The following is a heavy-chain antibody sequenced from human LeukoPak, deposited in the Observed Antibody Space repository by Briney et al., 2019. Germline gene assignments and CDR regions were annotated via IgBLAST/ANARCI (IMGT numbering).Heavy chain of an antibody. CDR1: GYTFTSYG. Sequence: ASVKVSCKASGYTFTSYGISWVRQAPGRGLEWMGWISAYNGNTNYAQKLQGRVTMTTDTSTSTAYMELRSLRSDDTAVYYCARVTYYYGSGSYYSAPDFDYWGQGTLVTVSS. V-gene: IGHV1-18*01. J-gene: IGHJ4*02. D-gene: IGHD3-10*01. CDR3: ARVTYYYGSGSYYSAPDFDY. CDR2: ISAYNGNT.